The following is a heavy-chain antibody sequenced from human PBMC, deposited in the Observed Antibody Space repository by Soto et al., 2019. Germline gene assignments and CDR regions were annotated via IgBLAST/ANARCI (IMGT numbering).Heavy chain of an antibody. J-gene: IGHJ4*02. CDR3: AILGLDVDS. Sequence: QVQLVQSGAEVQKPGSSVNVSCKASGDTPSTYAISWVRQAPGQGLEWMGGIFPILGTPNYAQRFQGRITISADTSTRTTYMELNSVTSDDTAVFYCAILGLDVDSWGQGTLVIVSS. D-gene: IGHD3-16*01. V-gene: IGHV1-69*14. CDR2: IFPILGTP. CDR1: GDTPSTYA.